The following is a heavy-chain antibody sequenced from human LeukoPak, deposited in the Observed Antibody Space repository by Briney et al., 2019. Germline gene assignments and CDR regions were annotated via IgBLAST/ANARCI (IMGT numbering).Heavy chain of an antibody. V-gene: IGHV1-18*01. J-gene: IGHJ4*02. CDR3: ARGKVGEISFDY. Sequence: WASVKVSCKPSGYTFNTYGISWVRQAPGQGLEWMGWISVNNGDTKYAQKFQGRVIMTTDTSTSTAYMELRSLRSDDTAVYYCARGKVGEISFDYWGQGTLVTVSS. D-gene: IGHD3-10*01. CDR1: GYTFNTYG. CDR2: ISVNNGDT.